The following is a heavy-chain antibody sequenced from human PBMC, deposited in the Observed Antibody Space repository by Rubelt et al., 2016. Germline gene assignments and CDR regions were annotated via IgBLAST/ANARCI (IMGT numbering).Heavy chain of an antibody. J-gene: IGHJ4*02. CDR1: GFTLSDHT. CDR3: ARDRGWIQFDY. CDR2: ISSDNSRI. V-gene: IGHV3-48*04. Sequence: EVQLVESGGGLGQPGGSLRLSCAASGFTLSDHTMHWFRQAPGKGLEWVSYISSDNSRIYYADSVKGRFTISRDNAKNSLYLERNSLGAEEPAVYYWARDRGWIQFDYWGQGTLVTVSS. D-gene: IGHD5-24*01.